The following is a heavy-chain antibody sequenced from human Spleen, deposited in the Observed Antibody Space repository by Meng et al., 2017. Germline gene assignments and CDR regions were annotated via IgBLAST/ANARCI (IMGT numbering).Heavy chain of an antibody. CDR2: TYHMSTWYT. CDR1: GDSVSYNSAT. CDR3: ARSARSTFDF. V-gene: IGHV6-1*01. D-gene: IGHD3-3*01. J-gene: IGHJ4*02. Sequence: QVQLQQSGPGLVKPSQTLSLTCAISGDSVSYNSATWNWFRQSPSRGLEWLGRTYHMSTWYTDYALSVKSRITITADTSKNQFSLHLNSVTPEDTAVYYCARSARSTFDFWGQGTLVTVSS.